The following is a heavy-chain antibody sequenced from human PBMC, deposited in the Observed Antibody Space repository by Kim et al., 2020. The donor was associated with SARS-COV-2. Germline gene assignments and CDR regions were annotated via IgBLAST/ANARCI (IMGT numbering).Heavy chain of an antibody. CDR1: GGSFSGYY. D-gene: IGHD6-13*01. Sequence: SETLSLTCAVYGGSFSGYYWSWIRQPPGKGLEWIGEINHSGGTNYNPSLKSRVTISVDTSKNQFSLKLSSVTAADTAVYYCARGQVYSSRWYDHCYYGMDVWGQGTTVTVSS. CDR3: ARGQVYSSRWYDHCYYGMDV. J-gene: IGHJ6*02. CDR2: INHSGGT. V-gene: IGHV4-34*01.